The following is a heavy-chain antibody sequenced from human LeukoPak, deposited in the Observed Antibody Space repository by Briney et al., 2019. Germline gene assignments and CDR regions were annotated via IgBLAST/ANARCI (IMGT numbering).Heavy chain of an antibody. J-gene: IGHJ4*02. CDR1: GFTFSSYG. Sequence: GGSLRLSCAASGFTFSSYGMHWVRQAPGKGLEWVAVIWYDGSNKYYADSVKGRFTISRDNSKNTLYLQMNSLRAEDTAVYYCARDRLRVVVGYYFDYWGQGTLVTVSS. CDR3: ARDRLRVVVGYYFDY. CDR2: IWYDGSNK. D-gene: IGHD3-22*01. V-gene: IGHV3-33*01.